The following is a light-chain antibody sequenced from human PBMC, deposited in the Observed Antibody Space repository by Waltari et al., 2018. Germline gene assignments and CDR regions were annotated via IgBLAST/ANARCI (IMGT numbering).Light chain of an antibody. CDR3: QQYNLWPRT. J-gene: IGKJ1*01. Sequence: DTVMTQSPATLSVSPGERATLSCTTTQSIGSNLAWSQQKPGHAPRLLIYGASTRAIGITARFIGSGSGTEFTLTISSLQSEDFALYYCQQYNLWPRTFGQGTKVEIK. V-gene: IGKV3-15*01. CDR2: GAS. CDR1: QSIGSN.